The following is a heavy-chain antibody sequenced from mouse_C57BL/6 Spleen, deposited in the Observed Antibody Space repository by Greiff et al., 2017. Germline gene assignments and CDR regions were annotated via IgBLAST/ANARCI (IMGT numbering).Heavy chain of an antibody. J-gene: IGHJ2*01. CDR3: AREYYGSSLDY. CDR2: IDPSDSYT. CDR1: GYTFTSSW. D-gene: IGHD1-1*01. Sequence: VQLQQPGAELVMPGASVKLSCKASGYTFTSSWMHWVKQRTGQGLEWIGEIDPSDSYTNYNQKFKGKSTLTGDKSSSTAYMQLSSLTSEDSAVYYCAREYYGSSLDYWGQGTTLTVSS. V-gene: IGHV1-69*01.